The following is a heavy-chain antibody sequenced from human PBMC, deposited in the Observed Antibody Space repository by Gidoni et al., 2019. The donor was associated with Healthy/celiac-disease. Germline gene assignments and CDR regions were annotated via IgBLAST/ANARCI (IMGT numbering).Heavy chain of an antibody. J-gene: IGHJ3*02. CDR2: ISGSGGST. D-gene: IGHD5-12*01. V-gene: IGHV3-23*01. Sequence: EVQLLESGGGLVQPGGSLRLSCAASGFTFSSYAMSWVRQAPGKGLEWVSAISGSGGSTYYADSVKGRFTISRDNSKNTLYLQMNSLRAEDTAVYYCAKDRGVTTITLYSDAFDIWGQGTMVTVSS. CDR1: GFTFSSYA. CDR3: AKDRGVTTITLYSDAFDI.